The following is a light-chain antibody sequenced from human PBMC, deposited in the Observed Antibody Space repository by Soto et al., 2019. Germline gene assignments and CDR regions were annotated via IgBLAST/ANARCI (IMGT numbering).Light chain of an antibody. CDR2: DNN. Sequence: QSVLTQPPSVSAAPGQRVAISCSGGSSDIGNNYVSWYQQFPGTAPKLLIYDNNRRPSGIPDRFSGSKSGTSATLGITGLQSGDEADYYCGTWDASRTWVFGGGTQLTVL. CDR1: SSDIGNNY. J-gene: IGLJ3*02. V-gene: IGLV1-51*01. CDR3: GTWDASRTWV.